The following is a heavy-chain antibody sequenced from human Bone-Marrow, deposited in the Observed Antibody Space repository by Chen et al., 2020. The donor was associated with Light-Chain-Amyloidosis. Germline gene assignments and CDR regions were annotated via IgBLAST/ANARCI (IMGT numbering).Heavy chain of an antibody. Sequence: EVQLVESGGGLLQRGGSLRLSCAASGFAFSSYAMSWVRQAPGKGLEGVSPISGSCGSRYYGDSVNGRLTISRDNSKHPLFLQMNSLIAEDTAVYYCAKDISYDDILPGYPADAFDIWGQGTMVTVSS. V-gene: IGHV3-23*04. CDR1: GFAFSSYA. CDR2: ISGSCGSR. J-gene: IGHJ3*02. D-gene: IGHD3-9*01. CDR3: AKDISYDDILPGYPADAFDI.